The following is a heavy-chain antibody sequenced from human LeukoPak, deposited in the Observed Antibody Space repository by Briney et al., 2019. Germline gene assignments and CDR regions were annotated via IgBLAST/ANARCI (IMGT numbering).Heavy chain of an antibody. CDR1: GGSFSGYY. V-gene: IGHV4-34*01. D-gene: IGHD3-3*01. CDR2: INHSGST. J-gene: IGHJ6*02. Sequence: PSETLSLTCAVYGGSFSGYYWSWIRQPPGKGLEWIGEINHSGSTNYNPSLKSRVTISVDTSKNQFSLKLSSVTAADTAVYYCASSSRHVRFGVVTSYGMDVWGQGTTVTVSS. CDR3: ASSSRHVRFGVVTSYGMDV.